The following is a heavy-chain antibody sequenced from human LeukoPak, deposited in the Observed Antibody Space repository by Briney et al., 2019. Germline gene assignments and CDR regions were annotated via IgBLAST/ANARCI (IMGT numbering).Heavy chain of an antibody. D-gene: IGHD3-10*01. J-gene: IGHJ4*02. Sequence: KPSETLSLTCAVSGYSLSSGYYWGWIRQPPGEGLEWIGYIYYSGSTNYNPSLKSRVTISVDTSKNQFSLKLSSVTAADTAVYYCARDRWGSGSYYAPFDYWGQGTLVTVSS. CDR2: IYYSGST. CDR1: GYSLSSGYY. CDR3: ARDRWGSGSYYAPFDY. V-gene: IGHV4-61*01.